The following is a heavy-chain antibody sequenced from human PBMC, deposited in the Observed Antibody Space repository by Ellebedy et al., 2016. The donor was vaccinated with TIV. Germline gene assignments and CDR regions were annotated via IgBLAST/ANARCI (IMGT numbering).Heavy chain of an antibody. Sequence: GESLKISCAASGFTFNSYAMHWVRQAPGKGLEWVANINYDGSETYYVDSMKGRFTISRDNAKNSLYLQMNSLRAEDTAVYYCVRDRYDSDLDYWGQGTLVSVSS. J-gene: IGHJ4*02. D-gene: IGHD3-22*01. CDR2: INYDGSET. V-gene: IGHV3-7*03. CDR3: VRDRYDSDLDY. CDR1: GFTFNSYA.